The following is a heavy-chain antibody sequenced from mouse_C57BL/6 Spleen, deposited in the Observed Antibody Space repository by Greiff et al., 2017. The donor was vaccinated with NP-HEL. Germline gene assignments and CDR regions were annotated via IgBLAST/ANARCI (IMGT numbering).Heavy chain of an antibody. Sequence: DVQLQESGPGLVKPSQSLSLTCSVTGYSITSGYYWNWIRQFPGNKLEWMGYISYDGSNNYNPSLKNRISITRDTSKNQFFLKLNSVTTEDTATYYCARRGWLLRDYFDYWGQGTTLTVSS. CDR3: ARRGWLLRDYFDY. D-gene: IGHD2-3*01. V-gene: IGHV3-6*01. CDR1: GYSITSGYY. J-gene: IGHJ2*01. CDR2: ISYDGSN.